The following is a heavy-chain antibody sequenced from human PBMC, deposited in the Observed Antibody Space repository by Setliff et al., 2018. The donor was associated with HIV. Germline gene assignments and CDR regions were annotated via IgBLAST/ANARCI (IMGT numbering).Heavy chain of an antibody. CDR1: GGSISSYY. CDR3: AGAGHYYDSSGTALDY. CDR2: IYPSGST. J-gene: IGHJ4*02. Sequence: PSETLSLTCTVSGGSISSYYWSWIRQPAGKGLEWIGRIYPSGSTNYNPPLKSRVTMSVDTSKNQFSLKLNSVTAADTAVYYCAGAGHYYDSSGTALDYWGQGTLVTSPQ. D-gene: IGHD3-22*01. V-gene: IGHV4-4*07.